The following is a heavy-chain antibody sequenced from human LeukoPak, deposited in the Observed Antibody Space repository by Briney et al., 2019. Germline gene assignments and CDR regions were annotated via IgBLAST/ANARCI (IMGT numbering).Heavy chain of an antibody. Sequence: KHGESLKISCKGSGYSFTSYWIAWVRQMPGKGLEWMGIIYPGDSDTRYSPSFQGQVTISADKSISTAYLQWSSLKASDTAMYYCARHMSSGYYYLDVWGKGTTVTISS. D-gene: IGHD3-22*01. V-gene: IGHV5-51*01. CDR1: GYSFTSYW. CDR2: IYPGDSDT. CDR3: ARHMSSGYYYLDV. J-gene: IGHJ6*03.